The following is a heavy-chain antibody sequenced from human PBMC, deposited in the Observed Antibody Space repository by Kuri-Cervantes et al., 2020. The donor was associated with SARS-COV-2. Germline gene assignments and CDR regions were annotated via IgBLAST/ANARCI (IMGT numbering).Heavy chain of an antibody. Sequence: GESPKISCAAPGFTFSSYSMNWVRQAPGKGLEWVSSISSSSSYIYYAGPVKGRFTISRDNAKNSLYLQMNSLRAEDTAVYYCASRPPPGELGELRVSGMWSDAFDIWGQGTMVTVSS. CDR2: ISSSSSYI. J-gene: IGHJ3*02. D-gene: IGHD1-26*01. CDR1: GFTFSSYS. V-gene: IGHV3-21*01. CDR3: ASRPPPGELGELRVSGMWSDAFDI.